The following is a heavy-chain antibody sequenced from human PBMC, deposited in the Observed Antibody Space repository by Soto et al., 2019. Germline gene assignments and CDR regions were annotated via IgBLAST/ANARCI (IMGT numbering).Heavy chain of an antibody. Sequence: QVQLQESGPGLVKPSQTLSLTCTVSGGSISSGDYYWSWIRQPPGKGLEWIGYIYYSGSTYYNPSLKRQVTISADTSKNHSSLKLSSVTAADTAVYYCARYCSGGSCYPFDYWGQGTLVTVSS. J-gene: IGHJ4*02. CDR2: IYYSGST. V-gene: IGHV4-30-4*01. D-gene: IGHD2-15*01. CDR3: ARYCSGGSCYPFDY. CDR1: GGSISSGDYY.